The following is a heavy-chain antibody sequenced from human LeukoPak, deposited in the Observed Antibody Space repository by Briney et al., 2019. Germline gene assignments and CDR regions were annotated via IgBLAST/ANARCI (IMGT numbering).Heavy chain of an antibody. CDR1: GGTFSSYA. CDR3: ARDIGFGDHGVDY. Sequence: ASVKVSCKASGGTFSSYAISWVRQAPGQGLEWMGWIRGSNGDTNYAQKLQGRVSVTTDTSTSTAYMELRSLRSDDTAVYYCARDIGFGDHGVDYWGQGTLVTVSS. D-gene: IGHD4-17*01. V-gene: IGHV1-18*01. CDR2: IRGSNGDT. J-gene: IGHJ4*02.